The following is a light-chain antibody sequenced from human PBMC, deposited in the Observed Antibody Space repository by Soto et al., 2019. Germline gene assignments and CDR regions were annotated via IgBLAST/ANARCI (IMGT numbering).Light chain of an antibody. Sequence: DIQMTQSPCSLSASVGDRVTITCQASQDINNYLNWYQQKPGTAPKLLIYDASNLETGVPSRFSGSGSGTHFTFTINSLQPEDIATYYCQQYDNLPPYTFGQGTKLDIK. J-gene: IGKJ2*01. CDR1: QDINNY. CDR3: QQYDNLPPYT. V-gene: IGKV1-33*01. CDR2: DAS.